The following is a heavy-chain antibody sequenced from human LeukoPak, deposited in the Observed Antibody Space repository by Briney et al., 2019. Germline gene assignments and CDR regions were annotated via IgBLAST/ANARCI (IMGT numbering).Heavy chain of an antibody. Sequence: ASVKVSCKASGYTFTSYAMQWVRQAPGQRLEWMGWINAGNGNTKYSQKFQGGVTITRDTSASTAYMELSSLRSEDMAVYYCARGRATTIFGPKALLDSWGQGTLVTVSS. D-gene: IGHD3-3*01. CDR3: ARGRATTIFGPKALLDS. CDR2: INAGNGNT. V-gene: IGHV1-3*01. J-gene: IGHJ4*02. CDR1: GYTFTSYA.